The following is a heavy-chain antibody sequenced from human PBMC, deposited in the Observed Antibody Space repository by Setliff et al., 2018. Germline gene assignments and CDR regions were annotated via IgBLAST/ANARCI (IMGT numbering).Heavy chain of an antibody. CDR2: INAGNGNT. V-gene: IGHV1-3*01. CDR3: ARDPGSGWYDQDAFDI. Sequence: ASVKVSCKTSGYNFSTYAIHWVRQAPGQRLEWMGWINAGNGNTKYSQRFQGRVTIIRDTSASTDYMELSSLRSEDTAVYYCARDPGSGWYDQDAFDIWGQGTMVTVSS. D-gene: IGHD6-19*01. CDR1: GYNFSTYA. J-gene: IGHJ3*02.